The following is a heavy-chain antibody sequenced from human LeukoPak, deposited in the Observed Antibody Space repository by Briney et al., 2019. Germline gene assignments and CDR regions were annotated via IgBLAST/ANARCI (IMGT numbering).Heavy chain of an antibody. Sequence: ASVKVSCKASGYTFTSYDINWVRQATGQGLEWMGWMNPNSGNTGYAQKFQGRVTITRNTSISTAYMELSSLRSEDTAVYYCARGVPAARDAFDIWGQGTMVTVSS. D-gene: IGHD2-2*01. V-gene: IGHV1-8*03. CDR2: MNPNSGNT. J-gene: IGHJ3*02. CDR1: GYTFTSYD. CDR3: ARGVPAARDAFDI.